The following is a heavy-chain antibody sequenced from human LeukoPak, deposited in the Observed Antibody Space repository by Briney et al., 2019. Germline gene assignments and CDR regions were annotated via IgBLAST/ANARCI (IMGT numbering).Heavy chain of an antibody. D-gene: IGHD4-17*01. J-gene: IGHJ3*02. CDR1: GFTFSTYT. CDR3: ARGPYGDYVDAFDI. V-gene: IGHV3-48*02. Sequence: GGSLRLSCVASGFTFSTYTMNWVRQAPGKGLEWLSYITSSSSTIYYADSVKGRFTISRDNAKNSLYLQMNSLRDEDTAVYYCARGPYGDYVDAFDIWGQGTLVTVSS. CDR2: ITSSSSTI.